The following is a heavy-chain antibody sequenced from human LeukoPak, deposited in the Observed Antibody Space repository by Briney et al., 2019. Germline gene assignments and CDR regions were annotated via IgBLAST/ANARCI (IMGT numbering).Heavy chain of an antibody. CDR1: GYTFTSYY. D-gene: IGHD5-24*01. CDR2: INPSGGST. CDR3: AREMATIVKDYYHYGMDV. J-gene: IGHJ6*02. V-gene: IGHV1-46*01. Sequence: ASVKVSCKASGYTFTSYYMHWVRQAPGQGLEWMGIINPSGGSTSYAQKFQGRVTMTRDTSTSTVYTELSSLRSEDTAVYYCAREMATIVKDYYHYGMDVWGQGTTVTVSS.